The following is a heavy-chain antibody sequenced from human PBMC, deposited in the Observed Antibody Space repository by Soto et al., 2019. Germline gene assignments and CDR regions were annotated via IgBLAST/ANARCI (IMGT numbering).Heavy chain of an antibody. V-gene: IGHV3-30*03. CDR3: VSDLGYVHASVPYT. CDR2: ISYDGGLQ. CDR1: GFTFSSYG. Sequence: QAQLVESGGGVVQPGRSLRLSCAASGFTFSSYGMHWVRQAPGTGLECVAVISYDGGLQHYADSVKGRFTISRDNSKNMVLLQMNSLISEDTAVYYCVSDLGYVHASVPYTWGQGTLVSVSS. J-gene: IGHJ5*02. D-gene: IGHD3-16*01.